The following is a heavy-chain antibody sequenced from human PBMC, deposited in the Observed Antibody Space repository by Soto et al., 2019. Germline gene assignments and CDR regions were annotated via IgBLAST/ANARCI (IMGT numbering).Heavy chain of an antibody. J-gene: IGHJ6*02. CDR3: ARADVETASYYYGMDV. CDR2: ISYDGSNK. D-gene: IGHD2-21*01. V-gene: IGHV3-30-3*01. CDR1: GFTFSSYA. Sequence: QVQLVESGGGVVQPGRSLRLSCAASGFTFSSYAMHWVRQAPGKGLEWVAVISYDGSNKYYADSVKGRFTISRDNSKNALYLQMNSLRAEDTAVYYCARADVETASYYYGMDVWGQGTTVTVSS.